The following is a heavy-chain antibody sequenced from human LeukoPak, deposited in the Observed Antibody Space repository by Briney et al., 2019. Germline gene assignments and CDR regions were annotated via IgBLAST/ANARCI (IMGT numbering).Heavy chain of an antibody. V-gene: IGHV5-51*01. Sequence: GEYLKISCKGSGYSFTSYWIGWVRQMPGKSLEGVGIFYPGDSDTKHRRSFQGQVTISADKSISTADLQWSTLKASDTAMNYCARDGYYSPFDYWGQGTLVTVSS. CDR3: ARDGYYSPFDY. D-gene: IGHD5-24*01. CDR2: FYPGDSDT. CDR1: GYSFTSYW. J-gene: IGHJ4*02.